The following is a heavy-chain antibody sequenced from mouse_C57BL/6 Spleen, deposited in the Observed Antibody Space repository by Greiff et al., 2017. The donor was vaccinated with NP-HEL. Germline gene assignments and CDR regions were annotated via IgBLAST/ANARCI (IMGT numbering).Heavy chain of an antibody. J-gene: IGHJ4*01. CDR1: GYTFTSYW. D-gene: IGHD1-1*01. CDR3: ARGLLLRLYAMDY. Sequence: QVQLQQPGAELVRPGTSVKLSCKASGYTFTSYWMHWVKQRPGQGLEWIGVIDPSDSYTNYNQKFKGKATLTVDTSSSTAYMQLSSLKSEDSAVYYCARGLLLRLYAMDYWGQGTSVTVSS. V-gene: IGHV1-59*01. CDR2: IDPSDSYT.